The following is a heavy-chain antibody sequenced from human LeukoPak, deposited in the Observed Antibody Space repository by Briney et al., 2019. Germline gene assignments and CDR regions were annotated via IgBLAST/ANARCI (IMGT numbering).Heavy chain of an antibody. D-gene: IGHD3-22*01. CDR3: ARNELVDIVVVTPPFDY. V-gene: IGHV1-18*01. Sequence: GASVKVSCKASGYTFTSYGISWVRQAPGQGLEWMGWISAYNGNTNYAQKLQGRVTMTTDTSTSTAYMELRSLRSDDTAVYYCARNELVDIVVVTPPFDYWGQGTLVTVSS. J-gene: IGHJ4*02. CDR1: GYTFTSYG. CDR2: ISAYNGNT.